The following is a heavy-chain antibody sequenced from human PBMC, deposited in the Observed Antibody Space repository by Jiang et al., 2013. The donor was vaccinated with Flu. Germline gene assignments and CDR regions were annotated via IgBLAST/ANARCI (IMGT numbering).Heavy chain of an antibody. J-gene: IGHJ6*03. Sequence: GSGLVKPSETLSLTCTVSGGSISTHYWSWIRLPPGKGLEWIGNIFYSGSTTYNPSLKSRVTISLDTSKNQFSLKLSSVTDADTAVYYCARDRVNVWSGYAMDVWGKGTTVIVSS. V-gene: IGHV4-59*11. CDR2: IFYSGST. CDR1: GGSISTHY. D-gene: IGHD3-3*01. CDR3: ARDRVNVWSGYAMDV.